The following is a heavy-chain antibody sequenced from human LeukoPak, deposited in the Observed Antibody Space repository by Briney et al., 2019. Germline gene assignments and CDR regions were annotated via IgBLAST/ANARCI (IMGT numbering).Heavy chain of an antibody. CDR3: SRENGAFCPFGH. J-gene: IGHJ4*03. CDR2: ISLTGLT. CDR1: GGSISNTNW. V-gene: IGHV4-4*02. D-gene: IGHD2-8*01. Sequence: PSETRPLTCGVSGGSISNTNWWSWVRQPPGQGLEWIGEISLTGLTHYNPSLESRVTVSLDKSKNQLALNLTSVTAADTAVYYCSRENGAFCPFGHLGPGTPGTVLS.